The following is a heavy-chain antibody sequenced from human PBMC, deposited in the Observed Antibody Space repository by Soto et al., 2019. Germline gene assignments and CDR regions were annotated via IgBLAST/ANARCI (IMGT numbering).Heavy chain of an antibody. J-gene: IGHJ6*02. D-gene: IGHD2-2*01. V-gene: IGHV1-69*01. CDR2: IIPISGTA. Sequence: QVQLVQSGAEVKKPGSSVKVSCKASGGAFSSYAISWVRQAAGQGLEWMGGIIPISGTANYAQKFQGRVTITADESTSTAYMELSSLRSEDTAVYYCARSQGSSTSLEIYYYYYYGMDVWGQGTTVTLSS. CDR1: GGAFSSYA. CDR3: ARSQGSSTSLEIYYYYYYGMDV.